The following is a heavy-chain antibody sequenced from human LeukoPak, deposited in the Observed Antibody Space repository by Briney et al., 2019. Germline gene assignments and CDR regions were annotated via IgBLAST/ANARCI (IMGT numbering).Heavy chain of an antibody. D-gene: IGHD4-11*01. J-gene: IGHJ4*02. CDR2: IYSGGST. V-gene: IGHV3-66*02. CDR1: GFTFSTRS. Sequence: GGSLRLSCAASGFTFSTRSMNWVRQAPGKGLEWVSVIYSGGSTYYADSVKGRFTISRDNSKNTLCLQMNSLRAEDTAVYYCASSLDDYSNYPFDYWGQGTLVTVSS. CDR3: ASSLDDYSNYPFDY.